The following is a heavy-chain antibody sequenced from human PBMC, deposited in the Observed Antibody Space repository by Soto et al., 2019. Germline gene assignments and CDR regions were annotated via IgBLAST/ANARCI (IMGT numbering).Heavy chain of an antibody. CDR2: IKQDGSEK. CDR1: EFAYSGGC. V-gene: IGHV3-7*01. CDR3: ARDLYLAV. J-gene: IGHJ6*03. Sequence: GGSVRLSCAAAEFAYSGGCMICVRQAPGKGLEWVANIKQDGSEKYYVDSVKGRFTISRDNAKNSLYLQMNSLRAEDTAVYYCARDLYLAVWCKGTTVTVSS.